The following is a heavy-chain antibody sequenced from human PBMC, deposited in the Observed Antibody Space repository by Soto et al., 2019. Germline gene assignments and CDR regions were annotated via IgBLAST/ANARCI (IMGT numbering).Heavy chain of an antibody. CDR1: GFTVSSNY. Sequence: GGSLRLSCAASGFTVSSNYMSWVRQAPGKGLEWVSVIYSGGSTYYADSVKGRFTISRDNSKNTLYLQMNSLRAEDTAVYYCARDSSSYYGMDVWGQGTTVTVSS. D-gene: IGHD6-6*01. CDR3: ARDSSSYYGMDV. V-gene: IGHV3-53*01. CDR2: IYSGGST. J-gene: IGHJ6*02.